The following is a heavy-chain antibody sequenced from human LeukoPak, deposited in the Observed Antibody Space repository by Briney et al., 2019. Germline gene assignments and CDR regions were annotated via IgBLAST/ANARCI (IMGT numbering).Heavy chain of an antibody. CDR1: GFTVSSNY. D-gene: IGHD3-22*01. V-gene: IGHV3-66*02. J-gene: IGHJ3*02. CDR3: AKAYYYDSSGYSSDAFGI. CDR2: IYSGGST. Sequence: GGSLRLSCAASGFTVSSNYMSWVRQAPGKGLEWVSVIYSGGSTYYADSVKGRFTISRDNSKNTLYLQMNSLRAEDTAVYYCAKAYYYDSSGYSSDAFGIWGQGTMVTVSS.